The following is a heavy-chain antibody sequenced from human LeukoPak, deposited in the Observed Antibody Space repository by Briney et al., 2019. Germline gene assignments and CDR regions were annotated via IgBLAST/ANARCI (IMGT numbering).Heavy chain of an antibody. V-gene: IGHV3-30*18. D-gene: IGHD3-22*01. CDR2: ISSDGNNK. J-gene: IGHJ4*02. CDR1: GFTFSSYG. CDR3: AKGNDIGGYYYPHFDY. Sequence: GRSLRLSCAASGFTFSSYGMHWVRQAPGKGLEWVAVISSDGNNKNYVDSVKGRFTFSRDNSKNTLYLQMNSLRAEDTAVYYCAKGNDIGGYYYPHFDYWGQGTLDTVYS.